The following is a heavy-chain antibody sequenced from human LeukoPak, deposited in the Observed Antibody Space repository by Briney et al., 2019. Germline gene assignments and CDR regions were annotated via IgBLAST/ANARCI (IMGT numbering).Heavy chain of an antibody. CDR1: GYTFTSYY. D-gene: IGHD6-25*01. Sequence: ASMKGSCKASGYTFTSYYMHWVRQAPGQGLEWMGIINPSGGSTSYAQKFQGRVTMTRDTSTSTVYMELSSLRSEDTAVYYCARDLSIAWAAWRSYFDYWGQGTLVTVSS. J-gene: IGHJ4*02. CDR3: ARDLSIAWAAWRSYFDY. CDR2: INPSGGST. V-gene: IGHV1-46*01.